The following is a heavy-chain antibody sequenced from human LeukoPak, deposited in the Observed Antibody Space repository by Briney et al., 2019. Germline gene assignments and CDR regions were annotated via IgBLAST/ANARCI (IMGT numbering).Heavy chain of an antibody. V-gene: IGHV5-51*01. D-gene: IGHD3-10*01. CDR2: IYPGDSDI. CDR3: ARHKDSYRGPFEY. CDR1: GYSFTNYW. Sequence: GESLKISCRVSGYSFTNYWIGWVRQMPGKGLELMGYIYPGDSDIRYSPSFQGQVTISADKSISTAYLQWSSLKASDTAMYYCARHKDSYRGPFEYWGQGTLVTVSS. J-gene: IGHJ4*02.